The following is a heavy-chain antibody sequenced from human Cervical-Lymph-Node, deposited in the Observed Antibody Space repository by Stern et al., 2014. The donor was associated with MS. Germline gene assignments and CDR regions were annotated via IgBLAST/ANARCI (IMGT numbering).Heavy chain of an antibody. V-gene: IGHV1-18*04. Sequence: VQLVQSGAEVKKPGASVKVSCAASGYTFTSNGITWMRQSPGQGLEWVGWISAYNGDTKHAQKLQGRVTMTTDTSTSTAYMELRSLRSDDTAVYYCARDSHDYYRYGMDVWGQGTTVTVSS. J-gene: IGHJ6*02. CDR3: ARDSHDYYRYGMDV. CDR1: GYTFTSNG. CDR2: ISAYNGDT.